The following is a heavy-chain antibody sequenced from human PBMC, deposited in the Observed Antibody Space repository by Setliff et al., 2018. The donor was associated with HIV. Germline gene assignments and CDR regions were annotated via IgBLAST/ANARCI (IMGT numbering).Heavy chain of an antibody. CDR2: LYVSGDT. J-gene: IGHJ6*03. Sequence: AETLSLTCYVTDDPISSYYWSWVRQPAGKGLEWIGRLYVSGDTNYNPSLKSRVTMSLDTSKKHFSLKLKSVTAADTAVYYCALTGHRLLRGYMDVWGKGTTVTVSS. CDR3: ALTGHRLLRGYMDV. V-gene: IGHV4-4*07. D-gene: IGHD2-15*01. CDR1: DDPISSYY.